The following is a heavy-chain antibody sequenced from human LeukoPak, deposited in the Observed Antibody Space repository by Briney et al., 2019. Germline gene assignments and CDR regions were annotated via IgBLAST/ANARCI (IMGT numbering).Heavy chain of an antibody. D-gene: IGHD3-10*01. V-gene: IGHV4-39*01. CDR2: IYYSGST. CDR1: GGSISSSSYH. Sequence: SETLSLTCTVSGGSISSSSYHWGWIRQPPGKGLEWIGSIYYSGSTYYNPSLKSRVTISVDTSKNQFSLKLSSVTAADTAVYYCARGGFEIYYFDYWGQGTLVTVSS. CDR3: ARGGFEIYYFDY. J-gene: IGHJ4*02.